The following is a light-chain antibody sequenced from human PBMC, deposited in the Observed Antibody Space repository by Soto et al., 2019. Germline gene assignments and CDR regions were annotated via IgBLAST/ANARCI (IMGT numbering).Light chain of an antibody. CDR3: QQSYSTPIT. V-gene: IGKV1-39*01. CDR2: AAS. J-gene: IGKJ5*01. Sequence: DIQMIQSPSTLSASLGDRVTITCRASQSISSWLAWYQQKPGKAPKLLIYAASTLQSGVPSRFSGSASGTEFTLTISSLQPEDFATYYCQQSYSTPITFGQGTRLEIK. CDR1: QSISSW.